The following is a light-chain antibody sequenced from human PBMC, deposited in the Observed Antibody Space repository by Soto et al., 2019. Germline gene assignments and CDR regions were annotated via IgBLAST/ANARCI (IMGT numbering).Light chain of an antibody. Sequence: EIVLTQSPGTLSLSPGERATLSCRASQSVSSSSLAWYQQKPGQAPRLLIYGASSRATGIPDRFSGSGSGTDFTLTISRLKPEDFAVYYCQQYGSSLAITFGQGTRVEIK. J-gene: IGKJ5*01. CDR2: GAS. V-gene: IGKV3-20*01. CDR1: QSVSSSS. CDR3: QQYGSSLAIT.